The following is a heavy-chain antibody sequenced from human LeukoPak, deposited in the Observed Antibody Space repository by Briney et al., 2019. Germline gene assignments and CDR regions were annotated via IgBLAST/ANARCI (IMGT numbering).Heavy chain of an antibody. J-gene: IGHJ3*02. D-gene: IGHD3-10*01. Sequence: GGSRRLSCAASGFTFSNYGMNWVRQAPGKGLEWVSFTDTSGNYIYYGDSVKGRFTISRDNAKNLVFLQMNGLRAEDTAVYYCARGRSITLLRGVAMSDGFDIWGQGAMVAVSS. CDR3: ARGRSITLLRGVAMSDGFDI. CDR2: TDTSGNYI. CDR1: GFTFSNYG. V-gene: IGHV3-21*01.